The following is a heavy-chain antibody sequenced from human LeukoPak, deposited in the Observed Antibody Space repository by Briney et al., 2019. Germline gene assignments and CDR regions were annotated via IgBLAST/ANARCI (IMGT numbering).Heavy chain of an antibody. CDR1: GFTFSGSA. CDR2: ISYDGSNK. J-gene: IGHJ4*02. CDR3: ARDLLSRRGYSSAY. D-gene: IGHD6-25*01. V-gene: IGHV3-30-3*01. Sequence: PGGSLKLSCAASGFTFSGSAMHWVRQAPGKGLEWVAVISYDGSNKYYADSVKGRFTISRDNSKNTLYLQMNSLRAEDTAVYYCARDLLSRRGYSSAYWGQGTLVTVSS.